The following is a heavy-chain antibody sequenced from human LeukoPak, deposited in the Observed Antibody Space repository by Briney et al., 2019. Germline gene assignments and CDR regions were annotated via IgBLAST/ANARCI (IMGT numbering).Heavy chain of an antibody. CDR2: IYPDDSET. V-gene: IGHV5-51*01. D-gene: IGHD6-19*01. CDR3: ARRGSGWQKTHNWFDL. CDR1: GYSFTTYW. J-gene: IGHJ5*02. Sequence: GESLKISCKGSGYSFTTYWIAWVRQMPGKGLEWMGIIYPDDSETRYSPSFQGQVTISADKSISTAYLQWSSLKASDTAMYYCARRGSGWQKTHNWFDLWGQGTLVTVSS.